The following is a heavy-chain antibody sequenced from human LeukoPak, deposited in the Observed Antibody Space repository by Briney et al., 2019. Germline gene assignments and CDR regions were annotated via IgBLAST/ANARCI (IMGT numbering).Heavy chain of an antibody. J-gene: IGHJ2*01. CDR1: GFTFSDYY. CDR2: IGLSDSTI. V-gene: IGHV3-11*01. D-gene: IGHD7-27*01. CDR3: ARLKLGYWYFDL. Sequence: GGSLRLSCAASGFTFSDYYMSWIRQVPGKGLEWVSYIGLSDSTIYYADSLKGRFAISRDNAKNSLYLHMHSLRAEDTAVYYCARLKLGYWYFDLWGRGTLVTVST.